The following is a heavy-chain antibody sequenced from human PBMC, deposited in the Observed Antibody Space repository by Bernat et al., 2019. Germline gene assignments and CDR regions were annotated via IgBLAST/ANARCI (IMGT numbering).Heavy chain of an antibody. CDR2: ISYDGSNK. CDR3: ARPREVTPRYYGMDV. J-gene: IGHJ6*02. D-gene: IGHD4-23*01. V-gene: IGHV3-30-3*01. Sequence: QVQLVESGGGVVQPGRSLRLSCAASGFTFSSYAMHWVRQAPGKGLEWVAVISYDGSNKYYAASVKGRFTISRDNSKNTLYLQMNSLRAEDTAVYYCARPREVTPRYYGMDVWGQGTTVTVSS. CDR1: GFTFSSYA.